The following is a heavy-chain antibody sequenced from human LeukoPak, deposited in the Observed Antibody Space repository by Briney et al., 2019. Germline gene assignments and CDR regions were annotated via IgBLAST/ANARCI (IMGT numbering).Heavy chain of an antibody. CDR3: ARDRGFFQH. V-gene: IGHV3-48*04. J-gene: IGHJ1*01. D-gene: IGHD3-10*01. CDR2: ISSGSSTI. CDR1: GFTFSNAW. Sequence: GGSLRLSCAASGFTFSNAWMNWVRQAPGKGLEWVSYISSGSSTIYYADSVKGRFTISRDNAKNSLYLQMNSLRGEDTAVYYCARDRGFFQHWGQGTLVTVSS.